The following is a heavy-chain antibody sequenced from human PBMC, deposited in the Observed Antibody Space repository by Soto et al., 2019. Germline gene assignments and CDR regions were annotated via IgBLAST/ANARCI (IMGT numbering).Heavy chain of an antibody. CDR2: IYSGGST. J-gene: IGHJ6*02. CDR3: ARGGDLKYYYGSGSYYPRPYYYYGMDV. V-gene: IGHV3-53*04. Sequence: HPLGSMTLSCAASVFPISNYCMSWVSQTPGKGLECVPVIYSGGSTYYADSVKGRFTITRHNSKNTLYLQMNSLRAEDTAVYYCARGGDLKYYYGSGSYYPRPYYYYGMDVWGQGTTVTVSS. CDR1: VFPISNYC. D-gene: IGHD3-10*01.